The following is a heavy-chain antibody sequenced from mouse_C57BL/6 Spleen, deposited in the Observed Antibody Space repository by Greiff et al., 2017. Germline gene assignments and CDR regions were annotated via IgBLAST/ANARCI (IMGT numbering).Heavy chain of an antibody. CDR1: GYSITSGYY. CDR3: ARGNWVAY. J-gene: IGHJ2*01. D-gene: IGHD4-1*01. V-gene: IGHV3-6*01. CDR2: ISYDGSN. Sequence: EVKLMESGPGLVKPSQSLSLTCSVTGYSITSGYYWNWIRQFPGNKLEWMGYISYDGSNNYNPSLKNRISITRDTSKNQFFLKLNSVTTEDTATYYCARGNWVAYWGQGTTLTVSS.